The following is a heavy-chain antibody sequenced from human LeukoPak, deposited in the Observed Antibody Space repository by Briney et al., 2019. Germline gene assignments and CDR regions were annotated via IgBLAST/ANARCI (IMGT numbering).Heavy chain of an antibody. D-gene: IGHD5-18*01. CDR1: GFTFSSYG. CDR2: TSYDGSKK. J-gene: IGHJ4*02. Sequence: PGGSLRLCCAASGFTFSSYGMHWVRQPQGEGLEWVAVTSYDGSKKYSAESVKGRFSISRDNSKNTLYLQMNSLRAEDTAVYYCARAIGQLWTPPDYWGQGTLVTISS. V-gene: IGHV3-30*03. CDR3: ARAIGQLWTPPDY.